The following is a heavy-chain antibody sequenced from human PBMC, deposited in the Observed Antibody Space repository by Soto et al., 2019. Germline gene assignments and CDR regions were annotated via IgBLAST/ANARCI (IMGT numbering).Heavy chain of an antibody. J-gene: IGHJ4*02. CDR3: ARENAYGDPNSFDY. CDR1: GFTFSSYN. V-gene: IGHV3-21*01. D-gene: IGHD4-17*01. CDR2: ISSSSNYI. Sequence: PGGSLRLSCAASGFTFSSYNMNWVRQAPGKGLEWVSSISSSSNYIYYADSMKGRFTISRDNAKNSLYLQMNSQRAEDTAVYYCARENAYGDPNSFDYWGQGTLVTVSS.